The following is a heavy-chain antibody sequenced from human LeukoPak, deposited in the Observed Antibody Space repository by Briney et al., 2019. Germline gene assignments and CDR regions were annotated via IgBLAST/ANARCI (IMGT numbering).Heavy chain of an antibody. J-gene: IGHJ4*02. CDR2: ISGSGGST. D-gene: IGHD6-19*01. V-gene: IGHV3-23*01. CDR3: AKGGYSSGHQTYY. CDR1: GFTFRSYA. Sequence: QSGGSLRLSCAASGFTFRSYAMSWVRQAPGKGLEWVSAISGSGGSTYYADSVKGRFTISRDNSKNTLYLQMNSLRAEDTAVYYCAKGGYSSGHQTYYWGQGTLVTVSS.